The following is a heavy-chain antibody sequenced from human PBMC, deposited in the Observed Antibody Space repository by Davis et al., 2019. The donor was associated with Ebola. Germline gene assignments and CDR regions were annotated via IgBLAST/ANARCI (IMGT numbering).Heavy chain of an antibody. CDR3: ARAWRCGGDCYFFFDS. CDR2: IYSGGSK. V-gene: IGHV3-53*01. D-gene: IGHD2-21*02. CDR1: GFSVSNKY. J-gene: IGHJ5*01. Sequence: GESLKISCAVSGFSVSNKYVSWVRQAPGKGLEWVSVIYSGGSKYYADSVKGRFTISRDNAKNSLFLQMNSLRAEDTAVYYCARAWRCGGDCYFFFDSWGQGALVTVSS.